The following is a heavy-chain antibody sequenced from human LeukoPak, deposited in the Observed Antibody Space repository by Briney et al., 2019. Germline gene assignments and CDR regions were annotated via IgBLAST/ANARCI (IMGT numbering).Heavy chain of an antibody. V-gene: IGHV3-48*03. J-gene: IGHJ6*02. D-gene: IGHD7-27*01. CDR3: ARDLGANGGDLGTSGYYGMDV. Sequence: GGSLRLSCAASGFTFSSYEMNWVRQAPGKGLEWVSYISSSGSTIYYADSVKGRFTISRDNAKNSLYLQMNSLRAEDTAVYYCARDLGANGGDLGTSGYYGMDVWGQGTTVTVSS. CDR2: ISSSGSTI. CDR1: GFTFSSYE.